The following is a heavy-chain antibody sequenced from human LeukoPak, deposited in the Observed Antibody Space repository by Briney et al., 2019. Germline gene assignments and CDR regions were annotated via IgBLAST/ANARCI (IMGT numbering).Heavy chain of an antibody. CDR2: IYYSGST. CDR1: GGSISSYY. J-gene: IGHJ4*02. Sequence: SETLSLTCAVSGGSISSYYWSWIRQPPGEGLEWIGYIYYSGSTNYNPSLKSRVTISVDTSKNQFSLKLSSVTAADTAVYYCARGAYSSSWYPSYFDYWGQGTLVTVSS. V-gene: IGHV4-59*01. D-gene: IGHD6-13*01. CDR3: ARGAYSSSWYPSYFDY.